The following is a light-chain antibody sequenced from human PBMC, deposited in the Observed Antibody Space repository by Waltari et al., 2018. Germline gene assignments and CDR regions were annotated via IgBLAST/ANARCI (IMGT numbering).Light chain of an antibody. CDR1: RPRHYY. CDR3: YCRAWRDKYLFV. CDR2: DKN. Sequence: SSELTPDPAVSVALGQTDKITCRGDRPRHYYVIWYQQKAGPAPVLVVYDKNNRHSGTVVSLCGSGSRATASATMTSTEAQDVDEYYCYCRAWRDKYLFVFGPGTKVTVL. J-gene: IGLJ1*01. V-gene: IGLV3-19*01.